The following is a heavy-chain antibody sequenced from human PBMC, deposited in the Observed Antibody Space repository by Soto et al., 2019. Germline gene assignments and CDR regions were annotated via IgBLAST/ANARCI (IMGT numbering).Heavy chain of an antibody. CDR3: ARHGAYSTSVYYYYGMDV. J-gene: IGHJ6*02. V-gene: IGHV4-39*01. CDR1: CGAINSTVYY. CDR2: SNYGGPT. Sequence: PSETLSLTCTVSCGAINSTVYYRGWIRQPPGKGLEWIGSSNYGGPTYYSPSLQSRVTISLDTAKNHFSLNLRSVTAADTAVYYCARHGAYSTSVYYYYGMDVWGQGTTVTVSS. D-gene: IGHD6-13*01.